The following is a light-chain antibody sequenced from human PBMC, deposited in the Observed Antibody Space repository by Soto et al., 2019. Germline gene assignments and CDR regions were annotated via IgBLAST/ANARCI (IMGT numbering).Light chain of an antibody. J-gene: IGKJ1*01. V-gene: IGKV3-15*01. Sequence: DIVMTQSPATLSVSPGQRATLSCRASQSVSSNLAWYQQKPGQAPRLLIYGASTRATGIPARFSGNGSGTEFTLTISSLQSEDFAVYYCQQYNNWPRTFGQGTKV. CDR2: GAS. CDR3: QQYNNWPRT. CDR1: QSVSSN.